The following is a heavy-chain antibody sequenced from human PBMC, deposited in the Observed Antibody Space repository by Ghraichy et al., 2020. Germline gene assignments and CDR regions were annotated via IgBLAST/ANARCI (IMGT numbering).Heavy chain of an antibody. D-gene: IGHD6-13*01. CDR1: GGSFSGYY. J-gene: IGHJ3*02. Sequence: SETLSLTCAVYGGSFSGYYWSWIRQPPGKGLEWIGEINHSGSTNYNPSLKSRVTISVDTSKNQFSLKLSSVTAADTAVYYCARGADSSSWYPADDAFDIWGQGTMVTVSS. CDR2: INHSGST. CDR3: ARGADSSSWYPADDAFDI. V-gene: IGHV4-34*01.